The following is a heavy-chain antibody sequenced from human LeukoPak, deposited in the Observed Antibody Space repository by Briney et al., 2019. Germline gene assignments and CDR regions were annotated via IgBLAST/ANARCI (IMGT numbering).Heavy chain of an antibody. Sequence: GGSLRPSCAASGFTFSSYWMHWVRRAPGKGLMWVSRINSDGTSTSYADSVKGRFTISRDNAKNTLYLQMNSLRAEDTAVYYCSLGQAHGMDVWGQGTTVTVSS. D-gene: IGHD3-16*01. V-gene: IGHV3-74*01. CDR3: SLGQAHGMDV. J-gene: IGHJ6*02. CDR2: INSDGTST. CDR1: GFTFSSYW.